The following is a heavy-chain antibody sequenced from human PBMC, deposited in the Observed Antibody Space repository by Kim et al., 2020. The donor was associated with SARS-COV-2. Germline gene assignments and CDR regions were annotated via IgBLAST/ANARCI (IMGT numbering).Heavy chain of an antibody. J-gene: IGHJ1*01. CDR1: GFTFNNYA. CDR2: IRDSGGSR. D-gene: IGHD6-19*01. CDR3: AKVTSGSSGWFEYFQQ. V-gene: IGHV3-23*01. Sequence: GGSLRLSCAASGFTFNNYAMSWVRQAPGKGLEWVSGIRDSGGSREYADSVKGRFSISRDNSKNTLYLQMDSLRAEDMAVYYCAKVTSGSSGWFEYFQQWGQGTLVTVSS.